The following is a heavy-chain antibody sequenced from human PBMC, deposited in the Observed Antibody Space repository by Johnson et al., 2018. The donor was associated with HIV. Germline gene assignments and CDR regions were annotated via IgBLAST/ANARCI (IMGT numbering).Heavy chain of an antibody. CDR3: SRGRYYDSSGYESGAFDI. J-gene: IGHJ3*02. V-gene: IGHV3-66*01. CDR1: GFTVSSNY. D-gene: IGHD3-22*01. Sequence: VQLVESGGGLVQPWGSLRLSCAASGFTVSSNYMSWVRQAPGKGLEWVSVIYSGGSTYYADSVKGRFTISRDNSKNTRYLQMNSLRAEDTAVYYCSRGRYYDSSGYESGAFDIWGQGTMVTVSS. CDR2: IYSGGST.